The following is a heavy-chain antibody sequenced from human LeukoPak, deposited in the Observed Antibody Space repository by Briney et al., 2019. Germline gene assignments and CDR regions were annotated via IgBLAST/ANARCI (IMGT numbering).Heavy chain of an antibody. Sequence: GGSLRLSCAASGFTFSDYYMGWLRQAPGKGLECGSYMTNSGTTIYYANSVKGRFTISRDNAKNSLYLQMNSLRAEDTAVYYCARDRGIVGTTGYYYMDVWGKGTTVTVSS. J-gene: IGHJ6*03. D-gene: IGHD1-26*01. CDR3: ARDRGIVGTTGYYYMDV. CDR1: GFTFSDYY. V-gene: IGHV3-11*04. CDR2: MTNSGTTI.